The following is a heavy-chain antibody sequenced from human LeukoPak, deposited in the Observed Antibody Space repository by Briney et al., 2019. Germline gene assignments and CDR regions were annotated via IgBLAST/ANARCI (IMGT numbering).Heavy chain of an antibody. D-gene: IGHD3-10*01. J-gene: IGHJ3*02. CDR2: ISGSGGST. V-gene: IGHV3-23*01. Sequence: GGSLRLSCAASGFTFSSYAMSWVRQAPGKGLEWVSAISGSGGSTYYADSVKGRSTISRDNSKNTLYLQMYSLRAEDTAVYYCAKDSLWFGDGRDAFDIWGQGTMVTVSS. CDR1: GFTFSSYA. CDR3: AKDSLWFGDGRDAFDI.